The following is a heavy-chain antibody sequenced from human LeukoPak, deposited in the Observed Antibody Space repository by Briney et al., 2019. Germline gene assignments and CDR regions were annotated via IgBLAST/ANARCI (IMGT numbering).Heavy chain of an antibody. D-gene: IGHD2-2*01. V-gene: IGHV4-34*01. Sequence: PSGTLSLTCAVYGGSFSGYYWSWIRQPPGKGLEWIGEINHSGSTNYNPSLKSRVTISVDTSKNQFSLELSSVTAADTAVYYCARGPYYCSSTSYYLFRPPGFDYWGQGTLVTVSS. CDR1: GGSFSGYY. J-gene: IGHJ4*02. CDR2: INHSGST. CDR3: ARGPYYCSSTSYYLFRPPGFDY.